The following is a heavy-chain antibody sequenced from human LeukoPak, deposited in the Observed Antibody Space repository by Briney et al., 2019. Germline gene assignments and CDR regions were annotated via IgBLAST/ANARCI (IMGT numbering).Heavy chain of an antibody. D-gene: IGHD6-13*01. J-gene: IGHJ5*02. CDR1: GASINSSSNY. Sequence: SETLSLTCTVSGASINSSSNYWGWIRQPPGKGLEWIGSIYFSGSTYYNPSLKSRVTISVDTSKNQFSLKLSSVTAADTAVYYCARIYCSSWFLNWFDPWGQGTLVTVSS. V-gene: IGHV4-39*01. CDR2: IYFSGST. CDR3: ARIYCSSWFLNWFDP.